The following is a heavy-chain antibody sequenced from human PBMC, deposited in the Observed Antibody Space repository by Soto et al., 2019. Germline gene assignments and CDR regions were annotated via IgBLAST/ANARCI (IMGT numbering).Heavy chain of an antibody. D-gene: IGHD6-19*01. V-gene: IGHV3-23*01. CDR2: IDSSGDST. J-gene: IGHJ4*02. CDR3: AKDWSVAGTHY. CDR1: GFTFSNYA. Sequence: GGSLRLSCAASGFTFSNYAMSWVRQAPGKGLEWVSTIDSSGDSTYYADSVKGRFTISRDNSKNTLYLLVNSLKAEDTAIYYCAKDWSVAGTHYWGQGTLVTVSS.